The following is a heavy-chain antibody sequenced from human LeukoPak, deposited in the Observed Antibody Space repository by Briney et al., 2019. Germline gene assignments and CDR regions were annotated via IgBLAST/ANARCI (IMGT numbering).Heavy chain of an antibody. J-gene: IGHJ4*02. CDR1: GYTFTSYG. CDR3: AKVSLGYCSSTSCPPLDY. CDR2: ISAYNGNT. Sequence: ASVKVSCKASGYTFTSYGISWVRQAPGQGLEWMGWISAYNGNTNYAQKLQGRVTMTIDTSTSTAYMELRSLRSDDTAVYYCAKVSLGYCSSTSCPPLDYWGQGTLVTVSS. D-gene: IGHD2-2*01. V-gene: IGHV1-18*01.